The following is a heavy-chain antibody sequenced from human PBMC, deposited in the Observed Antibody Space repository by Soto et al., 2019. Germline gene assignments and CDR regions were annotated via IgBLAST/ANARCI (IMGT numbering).Heavy chain of an antibody. J-gene: IGHJ4*02. CDR2: IYYSGST. CDR3: ARVIRLRVYFDY. D-gene: IGHD3-10*01. CDR1: CGYISSGDSY. V-gene: IGHV4-30-4*01. Sequence: SSETLSFTSTVSCGYISSGDSYCICIRQPPGKGPEWIGYIYYSGSTYYNPSLKSRVTISVDTSKNQFSLKLSSVTAADTAVYYCARVIRLRVYFDYWGQGTLVTVSS.